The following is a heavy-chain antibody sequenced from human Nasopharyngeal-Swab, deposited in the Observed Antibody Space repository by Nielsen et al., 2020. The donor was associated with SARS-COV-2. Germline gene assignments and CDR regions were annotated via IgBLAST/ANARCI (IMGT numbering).Heavy chain of an antibody. Sequence: GESLKISCAASGFTFSSYAMHWVRQAPGKGLEWVAVISYDGSNKYYADSVKGRFTISRDNSKNTLYLQMNSLRTEDTAVYYCARTYDSSGYRVWYYYYGMDVWGQGTTVTVSS. J-gene: IGHJ6*02. CDR1: GFTFSSYA. CDR2: ISYDGSNK. CDR3: ARTYDSSGYRVWYYYYGMDV. V-gene: IGHV3-30-3*01. D-gene: IGHD3-22*01.